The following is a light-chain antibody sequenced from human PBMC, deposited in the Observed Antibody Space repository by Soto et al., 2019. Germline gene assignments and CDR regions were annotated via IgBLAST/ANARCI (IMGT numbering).Light chain of an antibody. J-gene: IGKJ2*01. Sequence: EIAMTQSPATLSVSPGQRATLSCRASQNVNSNLAWYQQKPGHAPSLLMYNVSTRATGFPARFSGSGSGTDFTLTISSLQSEDSPIYYCQQYNTLNTFGQGTKLEIK. CDR3: QQYNTLNT. CDR1: QNVNSN. CDR2: NVS. V-gene: IGKV3-15*01.